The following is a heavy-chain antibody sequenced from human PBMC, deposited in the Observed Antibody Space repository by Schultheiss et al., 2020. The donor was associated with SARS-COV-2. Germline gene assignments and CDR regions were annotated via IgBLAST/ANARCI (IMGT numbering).Heavy chain of an antibody. Sequence: SETLSLTCTVSGGSISSYYWSWIRQPPGKGLEWIGYIYYSGSTNYNPSLKSRVTISVDTSKNQFSLKLSSVTAADTAVYYCARGLGGVWAAFDIWGQGTMVTVSS. CDR1: GGSISSYY. J-gene: IGHJ3*02. CDR3: ARGLGGVWAAFDI. V-gene: IGHV4-59*01. D-gene: IGHD3-16*01. CDR2: IYYSGST.